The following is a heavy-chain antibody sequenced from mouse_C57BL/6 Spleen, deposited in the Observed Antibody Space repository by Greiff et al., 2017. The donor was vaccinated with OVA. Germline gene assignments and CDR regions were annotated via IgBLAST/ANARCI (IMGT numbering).Heavy chain of an antibody. V-gene: IGHV14-4*01. CDR1: GFNIKDDY. J-gene: IGHJ2*01. D-gene: IGHD1-1*02. CDR3: TTSGWDY. Sequence: VHVKQSGAELVRPGASVKLSCTASGFNIKDDYMHWVKQRPEQGLEWIGWIDPENGDTEYASKFQGKATITADTSSNTAYLQLSSLTSEDTAVYYCTTSGWDYWGQGTTLTVSS. CDR2: IDPENGDT.